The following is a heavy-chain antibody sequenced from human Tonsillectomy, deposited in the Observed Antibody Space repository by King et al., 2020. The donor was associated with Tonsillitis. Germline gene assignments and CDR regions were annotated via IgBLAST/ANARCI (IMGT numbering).Heavy chain of an antibody. CDR2: LIPISGTA. V-gene: IGHV1-69*01. CDR3: ASRSPPSDGFHM. J-gene: IGHJ3*02. Sequence: QLVQSGAEVKKPGSSVKVSCKASGGTFRSYVISWVRQAPGQGLEWMGGLIPISGTANYAPKFQGRVSITADESTSTAYMELSSLRSDDTAVYYCASRSPPSDGFHMWGQGTMVTVSS. CDR1: GGTFRSYV.